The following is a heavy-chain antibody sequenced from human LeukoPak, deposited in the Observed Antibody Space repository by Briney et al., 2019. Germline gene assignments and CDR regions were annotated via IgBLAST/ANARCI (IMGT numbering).Heavy chain of an antibody. D-gene: IGHD2-2*01. V-gene: IGHV3-9*03. Sequence: GGSLRLSCAASGFTFDDYAMHWVRHAPGKGLEWVSGISWNSGGIGYADSVKGRFTISRDNAKNSLYLQMNSLRAEDMALYYCAKGYCSSTSCYLFSWGQGTLVTVSS. J-gene: IGHJ5*02. CDR2: ISWNSGGI. CDR1: GFTFDDYA. CDR3: AKGYCSSTSCYLFS.